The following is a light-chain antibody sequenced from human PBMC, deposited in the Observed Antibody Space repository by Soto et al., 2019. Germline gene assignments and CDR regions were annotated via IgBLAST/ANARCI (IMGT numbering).Light chain of an antibody. Sequence: EFVLTQSPGTLSLSPGERATLSCRASQSVSSSYLAWYQQKPGQAPSILIYGASTRATGIPDRFSGSGSGTDFPLTISRLEPEDFAVYYCQQYGSSPPLTFGGGTKVEIK. V-gene: IGKV3-20*01. CDR2: GAS. CDR1: QSVSSSY. CDR3: QQYGSSPPLT. J-gene: IGKJ4*01.